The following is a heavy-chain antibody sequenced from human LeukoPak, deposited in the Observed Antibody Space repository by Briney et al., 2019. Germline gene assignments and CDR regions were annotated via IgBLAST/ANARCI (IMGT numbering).Heavy chain of an antibody. V-gene: IGHV4-30-2*01. CDR3: ARGTYYYDSSGYYFDY. J-gene: IGHJ4*02. CDR1: GGSISSGGYS. D-gene: IGHD3-22*01. CDR2: IYHSGST. Sequence: SETLSLTCAVSGGSISSGGYSWSWIRQPPGKGLEWIGYIYHSGSTYYNPSLKSRVTISVDRSKNQSSLKLSSVTAADTAVYYCARGTYYYDSSGYYFDYWGQGTLVTVSS.